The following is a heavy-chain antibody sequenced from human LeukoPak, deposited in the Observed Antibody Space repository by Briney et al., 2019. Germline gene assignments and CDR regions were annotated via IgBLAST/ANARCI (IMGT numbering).Heavy chain of an antibody. CDR2: IIPIFGIA. CDR3: ARDGRLRLNYYYYYGMDV. D-gene: IGHD5-12*01. Sequence: ASVTVSCKASGGTFSSYAISWVRQAPGQGLEWMGRIIPIFGIANYAQKFQGRVTITADKSTSTAYMELSSLRSEDTAVYYCARDGRLRLNYYYYYGMDVWGQGTTVTVSS. V-gene: IGHV1-69*04. CDR1: GGTFSSYA. J-gene: IGHJ6*02.